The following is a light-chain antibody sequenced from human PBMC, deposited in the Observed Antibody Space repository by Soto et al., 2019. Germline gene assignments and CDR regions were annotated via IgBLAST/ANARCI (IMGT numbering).Light chain of an antibody. CDR1: SSNIGAGYE. CDR2: NNN. CDR3: QSFDSTLSGCV. V-gene: IGLV1-40*01. J-gene: IGLJ3*02. Sequence: QSVLTQPPSVSGAPGQRVTISCTGSSSNIGAGYEVHWYQQLPGTAPKLLIYNNNNRPSGVPGRFSGSKSGTSASLAITGLQAEDEADYYCQSFDSTLSGCVFGGGTKVTVL.